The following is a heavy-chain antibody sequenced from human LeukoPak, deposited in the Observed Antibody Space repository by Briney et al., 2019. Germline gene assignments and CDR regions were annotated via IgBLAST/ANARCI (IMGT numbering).Heavy chain of an antibody. D-gene: IGHD6-13*01. J-gene: IGHJ4*02. V-gene: IGHV1-2*02. CDR3: ARVFTSSSLTGFDY. CDR1: GYTFTGYY. CDR2: INPNSGGT. Sequence: ASVKVSCKASGYTFTGYYMHWVRQAPGQGLEWMGWINPNSGGTNYAQKFQGRVTMTRDTSISTAYMELSRLRSDDTAVYYCARVFTSSSLTGFDYWGQGTLVTVSS.